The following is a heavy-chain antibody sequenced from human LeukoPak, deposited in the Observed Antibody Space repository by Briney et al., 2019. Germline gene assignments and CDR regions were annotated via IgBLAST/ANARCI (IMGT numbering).Heavy chain of an antibody. Sequence: GGSLRLSCAASGFTFSSYSMNWVRQAPGKGLEWVSSISSSSSYIYYADSVKGRFTISRDNAKNSLYLQMNSLRAEDTAVYYCARVGEAQQLDYLDPWGQGTLVTVSS. CDR2: ISSSSSYI. V-gene: IGHV3-21*01. D-gene: IGHD6-13*01. J-gene: IGHJ5*02. CDR3: ARVGEAQQLDYLDP. CDR1: GFTFSSYS.